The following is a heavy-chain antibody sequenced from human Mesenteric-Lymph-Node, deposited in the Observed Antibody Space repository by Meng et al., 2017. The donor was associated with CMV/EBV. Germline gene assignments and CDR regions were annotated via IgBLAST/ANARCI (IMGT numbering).Heavy chain of an antibody. D-gene: IGHD1-1*01. J-gene: IGHJ6*02. CDR3: ARDLEYNWNDEDGGKADYYYGMDV. CDR1: GFTFSSYS. V-gene: IGHV3-21*01. Sequence: ETLSLTCAASGFTFSSYSMNWVRQAPGKGLEWVSSISSSSSYIYYADSVKGRFTISRDNAKNSLYLQMNSLRAEDTAVYYCARDLEYNWNDEDGGKADYYYGMDVWGQGTTVTVSS. CDR2: ISSSSSYI.